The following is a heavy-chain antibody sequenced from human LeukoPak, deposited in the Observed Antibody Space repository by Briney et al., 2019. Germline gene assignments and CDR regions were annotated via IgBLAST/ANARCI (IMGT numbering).Heavy chain of an antibody. CDR1: GFTFSSYW. D-gene: IGHD6-6*01. V-gene: IGHV3-7*01. J-gene: IGHJ3*02. CDR3: ATHEYSSSWDAFDI. CDR2: IKQDGSEK. Sequence: GGSLRLSCAASGFTFSSYWMSWVRQAPGKGLEWVANIKQDGSEKYYVDSVKGRFTISRDNAKNSLYLQMNSLRAEDTAVYYCATHEYSSSWDAFDIWGQGTMVTVSS.